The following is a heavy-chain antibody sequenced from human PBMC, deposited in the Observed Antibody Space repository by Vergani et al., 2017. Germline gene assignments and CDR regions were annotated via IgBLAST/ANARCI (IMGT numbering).Heavy chain of an antibody. CDR3: ARDHDYGDYGGDAFDI. J-gene: IGHJ3*02. CDR2: IRSKAYGGTT. D-gene: IGHD4-17*01. CDR1: GFTFGDDA. V-gene: IGHV3-49*03. Sequence: EVQLVESGGGLVQPGRSLRLSCTASGFTFGDDAMSWFRQAPGKGLEWVGFIRSKAYGGTTEYAASVKGRFTISRDDSKSIAYLQMNSLKTEDTAVYYCARDHDYGDYGGDAFDIWGQGTMVTVSS.